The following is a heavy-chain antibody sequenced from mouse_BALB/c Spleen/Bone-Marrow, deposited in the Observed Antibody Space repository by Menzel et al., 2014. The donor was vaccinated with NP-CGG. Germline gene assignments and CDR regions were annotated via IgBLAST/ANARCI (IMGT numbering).Heavy chain of an antibody. J-gene: IGHJ2*01. CDR3: AKRGNYGYFDY. Sequence: VQLQQSGPSLVQPSQSLSITCTVSGFSLTSYGVHWVRQSPGKGLEWLGVIWRGGSTDYNAAFMSRLSITKDNSKSQEFFKMNSLQTDDTAIYYCAKRGNYGYFDYWGQGTTLTVSS. D-gene: IGHD2-1*01. CDR1: GFSLTSYG. CDR2: IWRGGST. V-gene: IGHV2-5-1*01.